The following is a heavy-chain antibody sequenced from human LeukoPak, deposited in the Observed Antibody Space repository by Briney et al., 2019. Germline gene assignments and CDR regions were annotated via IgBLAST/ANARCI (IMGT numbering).Heavy chain of an antibody. CDR2: FDPEDGET. V-gene: IGHV1-24*01. CDR3: AIGTYYYGLNILNI. J-gene: IGHJ3*02. Sequence: GASVKVSCKVSGTTLIELSLHWVRQAPGKGLEWMGGFDPEDGETIYAHKFQGRVTVTEDTSTDTAYMELSSLRSEDTAVYYCAIGTYYYGLNILNIWGQGTMVTVSS. D-gene: IGHD3-10*01. CDR1: GTTLIELS.